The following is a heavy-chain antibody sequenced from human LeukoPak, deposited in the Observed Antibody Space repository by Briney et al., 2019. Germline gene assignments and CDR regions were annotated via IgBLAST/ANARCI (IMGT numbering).Heavy chain of an antibody. CDR1: GGSISSYY. J-gene: IGHJ6*02. D-gene: IGHD3-3*01. V-gene: IGHV4-59*08. CDR2: IYYSGST. CDR3: ARRGSIFGVVIWSPSYGMDV. Sequence: PSETLSLTCTVSGGSISSYYWSWIRQPPGKGLEWIGYIYYSGSTNYNPSLKSRVTISVDTSKNQFSLKLSSVTAADTAVYYCARRGSIFGVVIWSPSYGMDVWGQGTTVTVSS.